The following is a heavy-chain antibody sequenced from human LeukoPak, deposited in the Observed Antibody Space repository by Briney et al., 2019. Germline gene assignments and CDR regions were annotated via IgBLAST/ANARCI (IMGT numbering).Heavy chain of an antibody. D-gene: IGHD1-26*01. Sequence: PSETLSLTCTVSGGSISSYCWGWIRQPPGKGLEWIGYISYSGSTDYNPSLKSRVTISLDTSKNQFSLRLSSVTAADTAVYYCARETRLHSGSYSNDAFDIWDQGTMVTVSS. J-gene: IGHJ3*02. CDR3: ARETRLHSGSYSNDAFDI. CDR2: ISYSGST. CDR1: GGSISSYC. V-gene: IGHV4-59*01.